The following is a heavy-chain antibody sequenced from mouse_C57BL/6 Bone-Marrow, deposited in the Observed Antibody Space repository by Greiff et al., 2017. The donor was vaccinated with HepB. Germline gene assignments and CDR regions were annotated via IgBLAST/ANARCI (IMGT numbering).Heavy chain of an antibody. CDR1: GYTFTSYW. CDR3: ARLRGNYDFDY. J-gene: IGHJ2*01. Sequence: QVQLQHPGAELVKPGASVKLSCKASGYTFTSYWMQWVKQRPGQGLEWIGEIDPSDSYTNYNQKFKGKATLTVDTSSSTAYMQLSSLTSEDSAVYYCARLRGNYDFDYWGQGTTLTVSS. D-gene: IGHD2-1*01. CDR2: IDPSDSYT. V-gene: IGHV1-50*01.